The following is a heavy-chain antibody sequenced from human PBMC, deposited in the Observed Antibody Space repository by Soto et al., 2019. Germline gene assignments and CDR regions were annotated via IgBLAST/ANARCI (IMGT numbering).Heavy chain of an antibody. V-gene: IGHV3-30-3*01. CDR2: VSYDGINK. D-gene: IGHD3-9*01. CDR1: GFTFSSYA. J-gene: IGHJ6*02. CDR3: ARGTFDWLFRYCDYGMDV. Sequence: SLRLSCAASGFTFSSYAMHWVRQAPGKGLEWVAVVSYDGINKYYADSVKGRFTISRDNSKNTLYLQMNSLRAEDTAVYYCARGTFDWLFRYCDYGMDVWGQGTRVTVSS.